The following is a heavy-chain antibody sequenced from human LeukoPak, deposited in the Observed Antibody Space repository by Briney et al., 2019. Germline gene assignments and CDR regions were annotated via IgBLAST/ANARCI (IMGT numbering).Heavy chain of an antibody. CDR1: GGSISSGSYY. V-gene: IGHV4-61*02. J-gene: IGHJ4*02. D-gene: IGHD6-13*01. Sequence: SQTLSLTCTVSGGSISSGSYYWRWIRQPAGTGLEWIGRIYTSGSTNYNPSLKSRVTISVDTSKNQFSLKLSSVTAADTAVYYCARAGALRVYDYWGQGTLVTVSS. CDR2: IYTSGST. CDR3: ARAGALRVYDY.